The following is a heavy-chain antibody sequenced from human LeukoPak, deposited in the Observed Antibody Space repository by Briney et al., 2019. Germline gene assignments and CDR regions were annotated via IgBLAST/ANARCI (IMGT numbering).Heavy chain of an antibody. CDR2: ISGYNGNR. D-gene: IGHD2-15*01. CDR3: ARAGSGRYYYMDV. CDR1: GYTFTSYG. V-gene: IGHV1-18*01. Sequence: ASVKVSCKASGYTFTSYGISWVRQAPGRGLEWMGWISGYNGNRNYAQKLQGRGTMTTDTSTSTAYMELRSLRSDDTAVYFCARAGSGRYYYMDVWGKGTTVTVSS. J-gene: IGHJ6*03.